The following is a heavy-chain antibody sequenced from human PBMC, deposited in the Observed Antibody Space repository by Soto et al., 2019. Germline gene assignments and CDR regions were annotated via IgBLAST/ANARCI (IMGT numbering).Heavy chain of an antibody. V-gene: IGHV3-48*02. D-gene: IGHD4-17*01. CDR3: ARGSSDYQPRLFSYYGLDV. CDR1: GFKFSSYI. CDR2: ISSSGSTI. J-gene: IGHJ6*02. Sequence: EVQLVESGGGIVQPGGSLRLSCSASGFKFSSYIMNWIRQAPGKGLEWVAFISSSGSTIYHGDSVKGRFSISRDNARNSLYLQMYSLRDEDTAVYYCARGSSDYQPRLFSYYGLDVWGLGTPVTVSS.